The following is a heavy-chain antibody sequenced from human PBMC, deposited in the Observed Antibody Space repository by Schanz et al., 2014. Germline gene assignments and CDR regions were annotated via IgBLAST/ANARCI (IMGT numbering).Heavy chain of an antibody. Sequence: QVQLQQWGAGVLKPSETLSLTCTVSGGSVNSGVYYWNWIRQHPGKGLEWIGYIYYSGNTYYNPSLRGRVPMAPDTAKNQFSLKRGSVTAADTAVYYCARGAGGGSGTYYGAYYNYYYMDVWGKGTTVTVSS. V-gene: IGHV4-31*03. CDR3: ARGAGGGSGTYYGAYYNYYYMDV. CDR2: IYYSGNT. CDR1: GGSVNSGVYY. D-gene: IGHD3-10*01. J-gene: IGHJ6*03.